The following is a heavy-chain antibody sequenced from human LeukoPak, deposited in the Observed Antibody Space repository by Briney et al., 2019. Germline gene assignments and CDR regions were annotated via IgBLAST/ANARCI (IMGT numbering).Heavy chain of an antibody. Sequence: PSETLSLTCTVSGGPISGYYWNWIRQPPRKGLEWIGDIYHTGNTNYNPSLKSRFTISVDASKNQVSLRLTSVTAADTAVYYCARGRYSSGWYKEKTWFDPWGQGILVTVSS. CDR3: ARGRYSSGWYKEKTWFDP. CDR2: IYHTGNT. D-gene: IGHD6-19*01. CDR1: GGPISGYY. J-gene: IGHJ5*02. V-gene: IGHV4-59*12.